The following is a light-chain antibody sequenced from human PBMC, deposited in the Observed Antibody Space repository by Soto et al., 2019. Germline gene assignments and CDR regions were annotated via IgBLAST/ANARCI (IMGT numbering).Light chain of an antibody. J-gene: IGLJ3*02. CDR3: AAWDDSLNGPV. Sequence: QSVLTQPPSASGTPGQRVTISCSGSSSNIGRNYVSWYQQLPGTAPKLLIYNTYQRPLGVPDRFSGSKSGTSASLAISGLQSEDEGDYFCAAWDDSLNGPVFGGGTKLTVL. CDR2: NTY. CDR1: SSNIGRNY. V-gene: IGLV1-44*01.